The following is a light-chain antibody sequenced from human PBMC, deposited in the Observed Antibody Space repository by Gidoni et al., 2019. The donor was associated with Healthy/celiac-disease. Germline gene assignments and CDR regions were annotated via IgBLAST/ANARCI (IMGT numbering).Light chain of an antibody. CDR2: DAS. J-gene: IGKJ1*01. CDR3: QQRSNWPWT. V-gene: IGKV3-11*01. CDR1: QSVSSY. Sequence: IVLTQSPATLSLSPGARATLSCRASQSVSSYLAWYQQKPGQAPMLLIYDASNRATGIPARFSGSGSGTDFTLTISSLEPEDFAVYYCQQRSNWPWTFGQGTKVEIK.